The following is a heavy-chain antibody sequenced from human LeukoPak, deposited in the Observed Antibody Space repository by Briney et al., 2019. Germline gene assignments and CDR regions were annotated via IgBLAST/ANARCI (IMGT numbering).Heavy chain of an antibody. CDR2: IFYDGSNK. J-gene: IGHJ4*02. D-gene: IGHD2/OR15-2a*01. CDR1: GFTFSNYG. V-gene: IGHV3-33*01. CDR3: ARDQALYFSYGDY. Sequence: GGSLRLSCAASGFTFSNYGMHWVRQAPGKGLEWLAAIFYDGSNKYYADTVKGRFTISRDNSKNTLYLQVNSLRAEDTAVYYCARDQALYFSYGDYWGQGILVTVSS.